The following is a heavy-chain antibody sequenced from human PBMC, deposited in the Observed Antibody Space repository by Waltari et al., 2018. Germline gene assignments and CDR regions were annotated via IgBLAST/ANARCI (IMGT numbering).Heavy chain of an antibody. CDR1: GFTFSSYS. CDR2: ISSSSSYI. Sequence: EVQLVESGGGLVKPGGSLRLSCAASGFTFSSYSMNWVRQAPGKGLEWVSSISSSSSYIYYADSVKGRFTISRDNAKNSLYLQMNSLRVEDTAVYYCARDFRYNSGWYAYWGQGALVTVSS. J-gene: IGHJ4*02. D-gene: IGHD6-19*01. V-gene: IGHV3-21*01. CDR3: ARDFRYNSGWYAY.